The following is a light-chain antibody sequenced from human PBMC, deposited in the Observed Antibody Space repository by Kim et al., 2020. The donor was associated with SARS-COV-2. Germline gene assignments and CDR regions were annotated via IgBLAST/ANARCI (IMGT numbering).Light chain of an antibody. V-gene: IGLV3-19*01. CDR1: SIRTYD. CDR3: NSRDSSGDRVV. CDR2: GKN. Sequence: SSELTQDPAVSVALGQTVRITCQGDSIRTYDASWYQQKPGQAPTLVLYGKNSRPSGIPDRFSGSSSGNTASLTITGAQAEDEADYYCNSRDSSGDRVVFGGGTQLTVL. J-gene: IGLJ2*01.